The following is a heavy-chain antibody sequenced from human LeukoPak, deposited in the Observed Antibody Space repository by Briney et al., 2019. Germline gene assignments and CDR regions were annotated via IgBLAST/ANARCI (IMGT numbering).Heavy chain of an antibody. CDR3: ALISGWYVRGYFQH. Sequence: PGGSLRLSCAASGFTFSSYWMSWVRQAPGKGLEWVANIKQDGSEKYYVDSVEGRFTISRDNAKNSLYLQMNSLRAEDTAVYYCALISGWYVRGYFQHWGQGTLVTVSS. CDR2: IKQDGSEK. V-gene: IGHV3-7*01. D-gene: IGHD6-19*01. CDR1: GFTFSSYW. J-gene: IGHJ1*01.